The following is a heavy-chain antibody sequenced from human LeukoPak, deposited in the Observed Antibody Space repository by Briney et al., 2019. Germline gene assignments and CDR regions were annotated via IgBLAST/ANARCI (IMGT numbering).Heavy chain of an antibody. D-gene: IGHD6-19*01. Sequence: GGSLRLSCAASGFTFSSYSMNWVRQAPGKGLEWVSSISSSSSYIYYADSVKGRFTISRGNAKNSLYLQMNSLRAEDTAVYYCARDTVSGWPFDYWGQGTLVTVSS. J-gene: IGHJ4*02. V-gene: IGHV3-21*01. CDR2: ISSSSSYI. CDR3: ARDTVSGWPFDY. CDR1: GFTFSSYS.